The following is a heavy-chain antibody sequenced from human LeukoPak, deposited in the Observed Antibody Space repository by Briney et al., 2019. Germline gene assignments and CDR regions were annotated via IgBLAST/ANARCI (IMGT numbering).Heavy chain of an antibody. CDR2: VNWNGGST. CDR3: ARAGYSGHAGNFDY. D-gene: IGHD5-12*01. J-gene: IGHJ4*02. CDR1: GFTFDDYD. Sequence: GGSLRLSCAASGFTFDDYDINWVRQAPGKGLEWVSGVNWNGGSTGYADSVKGRFTISRDNAKNSLYLQMNSLRAEDTALYYCARAGYSGHAGNFDYWGQGTLVTVSS. V-gene: IGHV3-20*04.